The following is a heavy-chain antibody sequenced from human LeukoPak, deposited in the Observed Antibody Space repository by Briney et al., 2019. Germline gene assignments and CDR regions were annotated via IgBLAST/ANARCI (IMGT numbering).Heavy chain of an antibody. D-gene: IGHD1-26*01. CDR2: IYGGGST. V-gene: IGHV3-53*01. CDR1: GFTVSRNY. J-gene: IGHJ3*02. CDR3: ARELREHGVFDI. Sequence: GGSLRLSCAASGFTVSRNYMSWVRQAPGKGLEWVSEIYGGGSTYYAASVKGRFSISRDNSKNTVYLQMNSLRVEDTAVYYCARELREHGVFDIWGQGIMVTVSS.